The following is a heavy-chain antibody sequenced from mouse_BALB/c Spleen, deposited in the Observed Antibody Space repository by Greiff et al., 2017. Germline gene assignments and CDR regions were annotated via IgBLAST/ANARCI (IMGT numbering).Heavy chain of an antibody. D-gene: IGHD2-4*01. CDR2: ISNGVGST. CDR3: ARHENKYDYDEWYAMDY. CDR1: GFTFSSYT. J-gene: IGHJ4*01. Sequence: EVQLVESGGGLVQPGGSLKLSCAASGFTFSSYTMSWVRQTPEKRLEWVAYISNGVGSTYYPDTVKGRFTISRDNAKNTLYLQMSSLKSEDTAMYYCARHENKYDYDEWYAMDYWGQGTSVTVSS. V-gene: IGHV5-12-2*01.